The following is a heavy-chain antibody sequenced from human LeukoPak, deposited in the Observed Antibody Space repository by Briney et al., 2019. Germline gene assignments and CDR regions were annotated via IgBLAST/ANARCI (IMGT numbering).Heavy chain of an antibody. CDR3: ARDPTGGYGEFDY. V-gene: IGHV4-59*01. CDR1: GGSISSYY. J-gene: IGHJ4*02. CDR2: IYYSGST. D-gene: IGHD1-26*01. Sequence: SETLSLTCTVYGGSISSYYWSWIRQPPGKGLEWIGYIYYSGSTNYTPSLKSRATISVDTSKNQFCLKLSSVTAADTAVYYCARDPTGGYGEFDYWGQGTLVTVSS.